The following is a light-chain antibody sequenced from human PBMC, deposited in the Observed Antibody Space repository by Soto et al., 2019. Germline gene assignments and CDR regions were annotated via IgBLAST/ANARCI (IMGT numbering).Light chain of an antibody. CDR1: QSVGSN. V-gene: IGKV3-11*01. CDR3: HQRSNWPPT. Sequence: ENVLTQSPATLSLSPGERATLSCRASQSVGSNLAWYRQKPGQAPRLLIYDASNRATGIPARFSGSGSGTDFTLTNSSLQPEDFAVYYCHQRSNWPPTFGGGTKVDIK. CDR2: DAS. J-gene: IGKJ4*01.